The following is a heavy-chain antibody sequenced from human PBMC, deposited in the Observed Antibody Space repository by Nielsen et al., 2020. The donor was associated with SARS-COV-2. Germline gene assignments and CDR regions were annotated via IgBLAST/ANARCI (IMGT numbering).Heavy chain of an antibody. Sequence: SLKISCAASGFTFDDYAMHWVRQAPGKGLEWVSGISWNSGSIGYADSVKGRFTISRDNAKNSLYLQMNSLRAEDTAVYYCASLDTYYYGSGSYYDYWGQGTLVTVSS. CDR3: ASLDTYYYGSGSYYDY. J-gene: IGHJ4*02. D-gene: IGHD3-10*01. V-gene: IGHV3-9*01. CDR2: ISWNSGSI. CDR1: GFTFDDYA.